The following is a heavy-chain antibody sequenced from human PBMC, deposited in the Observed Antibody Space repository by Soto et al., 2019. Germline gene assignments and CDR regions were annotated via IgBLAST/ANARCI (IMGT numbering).Heavy chain of an antibody. CDR1: GGSISSGGYY. CDR3: ASSPVFNRLGAARPVFDY. Sequence: PSETLSLTCTVSGGSISSGGYYWSWIRQHPGKGLEWIGYIYYSGSTYYNPSLKSRVTISVDTSKNQFSLKLSSVTAADTAVYYCASSPVFNRLGAARPVFDYWGQGTLVTVSS. J-gene: IGHJ4*02. D-gene: IGHD6-6*01. V-gene: IGHV4-31*03. CDR2: IYYSGST.